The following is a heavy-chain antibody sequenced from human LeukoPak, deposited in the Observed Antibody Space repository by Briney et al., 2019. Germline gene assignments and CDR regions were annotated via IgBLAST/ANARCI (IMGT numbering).Heavy chain of an antibody. CDR2: ISSSSSYI. J-gene: IGHJ5*02. Sequence: KSGGSLRLSCAASGFTFSSYSMNWVRQAPGKGLEWVSSISSSSSYIYYADSVKGRSTISRDNAKNSLYLQMNSLRAEDTAVSYCARTYENWFDPWGQGTLVSVSS. CDR1: GFTFSSYS. CDR3: ARTYENWFDP. D-gene: IGHD2-21*01. V-gene: IGHV3-21*01.